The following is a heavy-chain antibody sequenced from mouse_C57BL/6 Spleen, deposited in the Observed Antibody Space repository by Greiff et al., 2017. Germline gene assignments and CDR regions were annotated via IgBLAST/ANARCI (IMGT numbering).Heavy chain of an antibody. CDR1: GFSFNTYA. CDR2: IRSKSNNYAT. CDR3: VRHYDYGAMDY. J-gene: IGHJ4*01. Sequence: GGGLVQPKGSLKLSCAASGFSFNTYAMNWVRQAPGKGLEWVARIRSKSNNYATYYADSVKDRFTISRDDSESMLYLQMNNLKTEDTAMYYCVRHYDYGAMDYWGQGTSVTVSS. D-gene: IGHD2-4*01. V-gene: IGHV10-1*01.